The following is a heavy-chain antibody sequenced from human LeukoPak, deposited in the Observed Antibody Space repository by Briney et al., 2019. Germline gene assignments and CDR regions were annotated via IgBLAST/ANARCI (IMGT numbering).Heavy chain of an antibody. J-gene: IGHJ3*02. CDR3: ARDPNGDYIGAFDM. CDR2: IRGGGGSA. CDR1: GFTFSAYA. Sequence: GGSLRLSCTASGFTFSAYAMKWVRQAPGKGPEWVSAIRGGGGSAFYADSVKGRFTISRDNSKYTLFLQMNSLGAEDKAVYYCARDPNGDYIGAFDMWGPGTMVTVSS. V-gene: IGHV3-23*01. D-gene: IGHD4-17*01.